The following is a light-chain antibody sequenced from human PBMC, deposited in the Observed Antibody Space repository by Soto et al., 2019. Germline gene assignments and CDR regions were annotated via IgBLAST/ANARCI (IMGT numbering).Light chain of an antibody. V-gene: IGKV1-5*03. Sequence: DIQMTQSPSSLSASVGDRVTITCRASESISSWLAWYQQKPGKAPKLLLFKASSLEGGVPSRFSGSGSGTEFTLTISSRQPDDFATYTCQQYATYPLTFGGGTKVEIK. J-gene: IGKJ4*01. CDR1: ESISSW. CDR2: KAS. CDR3: QQYATYPLT.